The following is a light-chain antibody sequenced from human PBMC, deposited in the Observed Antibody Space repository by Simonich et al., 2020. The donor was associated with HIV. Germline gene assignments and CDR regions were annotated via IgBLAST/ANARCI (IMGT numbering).Light chain of an antibody. V-gene: IGKV3-15*01. CDR3: QQYNNWPPWT. Sequence: EIVMTQSPATLSVFPGDRATLSCRASQSVSSNLAWDQQKPGQAPRLLICGASTRATGIPARFSGSGSGTEFTLTISSMQSEDFAVYYCQQYNNWPPWTFGQGTKVEIK. J-gene: IGKJ1*01. CDR2: GAS. CDR1: QSVSSN.